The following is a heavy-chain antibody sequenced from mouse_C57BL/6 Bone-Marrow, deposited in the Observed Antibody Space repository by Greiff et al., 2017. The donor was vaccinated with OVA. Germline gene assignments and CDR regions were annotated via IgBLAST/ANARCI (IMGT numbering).Heavy chain of an antibody. J-gene: IGHJ1*03. CDR1: GYTFTSYW. CDR2: IDPSDSYT. CDR3: AREDWYFDV. Sequence: QVQLKQSGAELVMPGASVKLSCKASGYTFTSYWMHWVKQRPGQGLEWIGEIDPSDSYTNYNQKFKGKSTLTVDKSSSTAYMQLSSLTSEDSAVYYCAREDWYFDVWGTGTTVTVSS. V-gene: IGHV1-69*01.